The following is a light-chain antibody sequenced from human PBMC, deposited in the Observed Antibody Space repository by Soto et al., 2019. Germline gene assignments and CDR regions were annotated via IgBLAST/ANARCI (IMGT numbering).Light chain of an antibody. J-gene: IGKJ2*01. CDR3: QQLNNYPPT. CDR2: AAS. V-gene: IGKV1-9*01. CDR1: QGISSY. Sequence: DIQLTQSPSFLAASVGDRVTITCRASQGISSYLAWYQQKPGKAPKLLIYAASTLQSGVPSRFSGSGSGTEFTLTITCLQPEDFATYYCQQLNNYPPTFGQGTKLEI.